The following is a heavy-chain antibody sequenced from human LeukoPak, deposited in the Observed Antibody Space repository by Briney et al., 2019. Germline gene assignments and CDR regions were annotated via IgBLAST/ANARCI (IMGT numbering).Heavy chain of an antibody. Sequence: GGSLRLSCAASGFTFSDYYMSWIRQAPGKGLEWVSYISSSGSTIYYADSVKGGFTISRDNAKTSLYLQMNSLRAEDTAVYYCASGGLVVPAAMWSGIVYWGQGTLVTVSS. J-gene: IGHJ4*02. CDR1: GFTFSDYY. D-gene: IGHD2-2*01. CDR3: ASGGLVVPAAMWSGIVY. V-gene: IGHV3-11*01. CDR2: ISSSGSTI.